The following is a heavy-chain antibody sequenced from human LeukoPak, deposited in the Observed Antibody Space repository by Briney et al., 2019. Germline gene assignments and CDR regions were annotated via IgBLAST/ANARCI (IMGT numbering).Heavy chain of an antibody. J-gene: IGHJ4*02. V-gene: IGHV4-39*01. D-gene: IGHD3-3*01. CDR3: ARRFLEWLAFDY. CDR2: IYYSGST. CDR1: GGSISSSSYY. Sequence: ETLSLTCTVSGGSISSSSYYWGWIRPPPGKGLEWIGSIYYSGSTYYNPSLKSRVTISVNTSKNQFSLKLSSVTAADTAVYYCARRFLEWLAFDYWGQGTLVTVSS.